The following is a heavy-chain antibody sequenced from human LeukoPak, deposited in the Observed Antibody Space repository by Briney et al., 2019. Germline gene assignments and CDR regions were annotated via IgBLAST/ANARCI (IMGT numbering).Heavy chain of an antibody. CDR2: IWYDGSNK. CDR3: AKGDSGSYGALDI. CDR1: GFTFSTYG. V-gene: IGHV3-33*06. J-gene: IGHJ3*02. D-gene: IGHD1-26*01. Sequence: GRSLRLSCAASGFTFSTYGMHWVRQAPGKGLEWVAVIWYDGSNKYHADSVKGRFAISRDNSKNTLYLQMNSLRAEDTAVHYCAKGDSGSYGALDIWGQGTMVTVSS.